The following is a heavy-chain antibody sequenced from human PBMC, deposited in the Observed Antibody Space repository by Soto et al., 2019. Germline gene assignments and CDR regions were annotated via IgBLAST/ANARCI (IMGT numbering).Heavy chain of an antibody. Sequence: XGSLRLSCAAAGFTFSSFDFHWVRQTTGKGLEWVSAIVKAGDTHYPDSVKGRFTISRDNAKNSLYLQMNSLRAGDTAVYYCARDSSGWGLDVWGQGTTVTVSS. D-gene: IGHD6-19*01. CDR3: ARDSSGWGLDV. V-gene: IGHV3-13*01. J-gene: IGHJ6*02. CDR2: IVKAGDT. CDR1: GFTFSSFD.